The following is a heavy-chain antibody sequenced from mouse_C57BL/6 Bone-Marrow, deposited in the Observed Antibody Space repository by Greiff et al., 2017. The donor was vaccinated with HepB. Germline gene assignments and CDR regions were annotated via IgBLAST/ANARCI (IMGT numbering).Heavy chain of an antibody. CDR3: AKLGRDFDY. J-gene: IGHJ2*01. V-gene: IGHV1-22*01. D-gene: IGHD4-1*01. Sequence: VQLQQSGPELVKPGASVKMSCKASGYTFTDYNMHWVKQSHGKSLEWIGYINPNNGGTSYNQKFKGKATLTVNKSSSTTYMELRSLTSEDSAVYYGAKLGRDFDYWGQGTTLTVSS. CDR2: INPNNGGT. CDR1: GYTFTDYN.